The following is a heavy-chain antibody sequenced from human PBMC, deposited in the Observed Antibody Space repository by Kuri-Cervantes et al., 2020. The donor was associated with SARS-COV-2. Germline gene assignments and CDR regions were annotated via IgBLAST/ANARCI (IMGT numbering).Heavy chain of an antibody. CDR3: ARDPLPDGY. D-gene: IGHD5-24*01. J-gene: IGHJ4*02. V-gene: IGHV4-59*01. CDR2: IYYSGST. Sequence: GSLRLSCTVSGGFISSYYWSWIRQPPGKGLEWIGYIYYSGSTNYNPSLKSRVTISVDTSKNQFSLKLSSVTAADTAVYYCARDPLPDGYWGQGTLVTVSS. CDR1: GGFISSYY.